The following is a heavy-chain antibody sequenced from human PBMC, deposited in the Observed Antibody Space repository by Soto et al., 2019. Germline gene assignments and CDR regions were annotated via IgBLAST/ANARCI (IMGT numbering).Heavy chain of an antibody. D-gene: IGHD2-15*01. CDR1: GFIFSEST. CDR3: VKQAHGLDGVAFDY. CDR2: VSTSGRST. V-gene: IGHV3-64D*06. Sequence: PGGSLRLSCSASGFIFSESTIYWVRQVPGKGLEAISAVSTSGRSTYYADSVKDRFTISRDNSKNKLFLQMGSLRPEDTTIYYCVKQAHGLDGVAFDYWGQGTQVTVSS. J-gene: IGHJ4*02.